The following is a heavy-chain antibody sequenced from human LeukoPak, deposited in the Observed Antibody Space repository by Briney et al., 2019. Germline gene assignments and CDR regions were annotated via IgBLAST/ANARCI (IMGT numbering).Heavy chain of an antibody. CDR2: INPTSGGT. CDR1: GYTFTGYY. D-gene: IGHD6-19*01. Sequence: ASVKVSCKASGYTFTGYYIHWVRQAPGQGLEWMGWINPTSGGTKCAQKFQGRVTMTRDTSISTAYMELSRLRADDTAVFYCARGGSAWDNPFDYWGQGTLVTASS. J-gene: IGHJ4*02. V-gene: IGHV1-2*02. CDR3: ARGGSAWDNPFDY.